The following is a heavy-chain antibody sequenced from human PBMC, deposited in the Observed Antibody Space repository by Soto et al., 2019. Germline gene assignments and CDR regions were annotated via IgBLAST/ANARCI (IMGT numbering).Heavy chain of an antibody. D-gene: IGHD3-3*01. CDR1: GFTFSNAW. J-gene: IGHJ4*02. CDR2: IKSKTDGGTT. V-gene: IGHV3-15*07. Sequence: EVQLVESGGGLVKPGGSLRLSCAASGFTFSNAWMNWVRQAPGKGLEWVGRIKSKTDGGTTDYAAPVKGRFSISRDDSKNTLYLKMNSLKTEDTAVYYCTGQNSDFWSGYPIDFDYWGQGTLVTVSS. CDR3: TGQNSDFWSGYPIDFDY.